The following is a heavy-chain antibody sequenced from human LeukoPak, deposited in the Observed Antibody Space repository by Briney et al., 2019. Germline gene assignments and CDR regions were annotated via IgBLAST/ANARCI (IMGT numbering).Heavy chain of an antibody. D-gene: IGHD5-12*01. J-gene: IGHJ6*04. Sequence: ASVKVSCKVSGYTLTELSMHWVRQAPGKGLEWMGGFDPEDGETIYAQKFQGRVTMTEDTSTDTAYMELSSLRSEDTAVYYCATDNVGYATTSSYGMDVWGKGTTVTVSS. CDR1: GYTLTELS. V-gene: IGHV1-24*01. CDR3: ATDNVGYATTSSYGMDV. CDR2: FDPEDGET.